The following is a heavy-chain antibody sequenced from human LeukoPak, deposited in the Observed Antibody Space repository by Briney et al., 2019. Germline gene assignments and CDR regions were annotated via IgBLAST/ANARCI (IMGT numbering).Heavy chain of an antibody. Sequence: SETLSLTCTVSGDSISSSSYCCDWIRQPPGKGLEWIGNNYNSANTHYDPSLKTRITMSVDTSKNQFSLKLNSVTAADTGIYYCARHSRSGYIGYENAFDIWGQGTMVTVSS. CDR2: NYNSANT. CDR3: ARHSRSGYIGYENAFDI. J-gene: IGHJ3*02. D-gene: IGHD5-12*01. CDR1: GDSISSSSYC. V-gene: IGHV4-39*01.